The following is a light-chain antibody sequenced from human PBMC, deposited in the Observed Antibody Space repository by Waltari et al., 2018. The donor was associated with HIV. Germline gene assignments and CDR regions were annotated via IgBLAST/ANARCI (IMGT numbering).Light chain of an antibody. Sequence: QSVLPQPPSASGTPGQRVTIACSGSSSNIGSNTENWYQQLPGTPPKLLIYSYNQRPSGVPDRFSGSKSGTSASLAISGLQSEDEAHYYCASWDDSLNGYVFGTGTKVTVL. CDR3: ASWDDSLNGYV. V-gene: IGLV1-44*01. J-gene: IGLJ1*01. CDR2: SYN. CDR1: SSNIGSNT.